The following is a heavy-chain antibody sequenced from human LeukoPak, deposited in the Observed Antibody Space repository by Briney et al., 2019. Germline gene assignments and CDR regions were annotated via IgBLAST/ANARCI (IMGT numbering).Heavy chain of an antibody. CDR3: ANFGSSGTDAFDI. D-gene: IGHD3-22*01. Sequence: GRSLRLSCAASGFTFSSYGMHWVRQAPGKGLEWVAVISYDGSNKYYADSVKGRFTISRDNSKNTLYLQMNSLRAEDTAVYYCANFGSSGTDAFDIWGQGTMVTVSS. V-gene: IGHV3-30*18. J-gene: IGHJ3*02. CDR2: ISYDGSNK. CDR1: GFTFSSYG.